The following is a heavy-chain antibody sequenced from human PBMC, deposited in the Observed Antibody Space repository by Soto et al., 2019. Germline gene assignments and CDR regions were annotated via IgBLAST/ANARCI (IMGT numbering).Heavy chain of an antibody. CDR1: GGSISNYF. V-gene: IGHV4-59*01. D-gene: IGHD3-10*01. Sequence: SETLSLTCTVSGGSISNYFWSWIRQPPGKGLECIGYIYYSGSTNYNPSLKSRVTISVDTSRNQFSLKLSSVTAADTAVYHCARGITMIRGAASFGNNWFDPWGQGTLVTVS. CDR3: ARGITMIRGAASFGNNWFDP. J-gene: IGHJ5*02. CDR2: IYYSGST.